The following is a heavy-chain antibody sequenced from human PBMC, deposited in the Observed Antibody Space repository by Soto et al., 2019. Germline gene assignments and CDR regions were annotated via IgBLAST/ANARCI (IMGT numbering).Heavy chain of an antibody. CDR1: GGTFSSYT. V-gene: IGHV1-69*04. J-gene: IGHJ4*02. CDR2: IIPILGIA. CDR3: ARDSPVLRFLVWLSNFDY. D-gene: IGHD3-3*01. Sequence: ASVKVSCKASGGTFSSYTISWVRQAPGQGLEWMGRIIPILGIANYAQKFQGRVTITADKSTSTAYIELRSLRSDDTAVYYCARDSPVLRFLVWLSNFDYWGQGTLVTVSS.